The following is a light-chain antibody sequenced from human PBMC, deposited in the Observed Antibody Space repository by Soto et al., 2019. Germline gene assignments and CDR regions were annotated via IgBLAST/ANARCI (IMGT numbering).Light chain of an antibody. V-gene: IGKV3-11*01. CDR3: PQRSNYT. CDR2: DAS. Sequence: EIVLTQSPATLSLSPGERATLSCRASQSVSSYLAWYQQKTGQAPRLLIHDASTKATGSPARFSGSGSGTDFTLTSRRLEPEHFAVYYLPQRSNYTFGGGTKVEIK. CDR1: QSVSSY. J-gene: IGKJ4*01.